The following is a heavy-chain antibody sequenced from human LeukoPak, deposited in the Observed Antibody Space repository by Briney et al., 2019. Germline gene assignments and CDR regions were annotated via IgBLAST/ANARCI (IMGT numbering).Heavy chain of an antibody. Sequence: SVKVSCKSPAGSFSSYAVSWVRQAPGRGLEWMGRIIPIFDSKDYTERFRGRLTLTADRSKGTAFMELSSLRPDDTATYYCVRDYDTSGPQKNYFDFWGQGTLITVSS. D-gene: IGHD3-22*01. CDR3: VRDYDTSGPQKNYFDF. CDR1: AGSFSSYA. J-gene: IGHJ4*02. CDR2: IIPIFDSK. V-gene: IGHV1-69*04.